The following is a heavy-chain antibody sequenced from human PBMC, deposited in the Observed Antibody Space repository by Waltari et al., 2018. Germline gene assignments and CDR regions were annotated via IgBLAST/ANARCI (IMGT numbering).Heavy chain of an antibody. Sequence: EVQLVESGGGLVKPGGSLRLSCATSGFTFSYYSMNWVRQAPGKGLEWVSSISSSSSNRYYADSVKGRFTISRDNAKNSMYMQLNSLRVEDTAIYYCARGVSITETPWFAYWGQGTLVTVSS. D-gene: IGHD5-12*01. CDR3: ARGVSITETPWFAY. J-gene: IGHJ4*02. CDR1: GFTFSYYS. V-gene: IGHV3-21*02. CDR2: ISSSSSNR.